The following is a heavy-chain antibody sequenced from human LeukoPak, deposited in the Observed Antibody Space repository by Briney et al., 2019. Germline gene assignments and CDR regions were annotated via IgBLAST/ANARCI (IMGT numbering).Heavy chain of an antibody. V-gene: IGHV4-39*01. CDR2: IYYSGST. CDR1: GGSISSSSYY. CDR3: ARHSGYSYGYAYYYYYMDV. J-gene: IGHJ6*03. D-gene: IGHD5-18*01. Sequence: SETLSLTCTVSGGSISSSSYYCGWIRQPPGKGLEWLGSIYYSGSTYYNPSLKSRVTISVDPSKNQFSLKLSSVRAADTAVYYCARHSGYSYGYAYYYYYMDVWGKGTTVTVSS.